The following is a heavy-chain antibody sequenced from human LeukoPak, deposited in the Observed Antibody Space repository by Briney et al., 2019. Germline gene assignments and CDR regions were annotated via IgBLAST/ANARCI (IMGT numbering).Heavy chain of an antibody. V-gene: IGHV4-39*07. CDR2: IYYSGST. CDR3: ARDRIQLRAFDY. J-gene: IGHJ4*02. CDR1: GGSISGSSYY. D-gene: IGHD5-18*01. Sequence: PSETLSLTCTVSGGSISGSSYYWGWLRQPPGKGLEWIGSIYYSGSTYYNPSLKSRVTISVDTSKNQFSLKLSSVTAADTAVYYCARDRIQLRAFDYWGQGTLVTVSS.